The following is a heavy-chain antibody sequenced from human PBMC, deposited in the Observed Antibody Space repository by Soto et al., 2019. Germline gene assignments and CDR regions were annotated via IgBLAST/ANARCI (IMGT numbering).Heavy chain of an antibody. V-gene: IGHV1-3*05. CDR2: INAGNGNT. J-gene: IGHJ4*02. D-gene: IGHD2-21*02. Sequence: QVQLVQSGAEEKKPGASVKVSCKASGYTFTSYAMHWARKAPGQRLEWMGWINAGNGNTKYSQKFQGRVTITRDTSASTAYRDLSSLRSEDTDVYYCARSIVVVTALDYWGQGTLVTVSS. CDR3: ARSIVVVTALDY. CDR1: GYTFTSYA.